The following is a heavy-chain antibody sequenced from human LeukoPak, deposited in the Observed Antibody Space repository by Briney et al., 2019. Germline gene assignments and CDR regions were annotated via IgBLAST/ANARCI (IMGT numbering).Heavy chain of an antibody. D-gene: IGHD3-9*01. J-gene: IGHJ6*03. V-gene: IGHV3-23*01. Sequence: GGSLRLSCAASGFTFSSYAMSWVPQAPGKGLEWVSAISGSGGSTYYADSVKGRFTISRDNSKNTLYLQMNSLRAEDTAVYYCAKGSVLRYFDWLSEGYMDVWGKGTTVTVSS. CDR3: AKGSVLRYFDWLSEGYMDV. CDR1: GFTFSSYA. CDR2: ISGSGGST.